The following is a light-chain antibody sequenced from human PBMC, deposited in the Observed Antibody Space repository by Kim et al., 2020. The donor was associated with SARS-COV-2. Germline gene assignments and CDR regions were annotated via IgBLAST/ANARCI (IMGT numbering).Light chain of an antibody. Sequence: DIQMTQSPSTLSASVRDGVTITCRASQSISSWLAWYQQKPGKAPKLLIYKASSLESGVPSRFSGSGSGTEFTLTISSPQPDDFATYYCQQYNSYPWTFGQGTKVDIK. CDR1: QSISSW. CDR3: QQYNSYPWT. CDR2: KAS. V-gene: IGKV1-5*03. J-gene: IGKJ1*01.